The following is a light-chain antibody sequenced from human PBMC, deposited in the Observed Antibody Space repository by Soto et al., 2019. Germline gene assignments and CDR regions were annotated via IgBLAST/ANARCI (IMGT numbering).Light chain of an antibody. CDR1: QSVSGN. CDR3: QPYHNWPPGLT. V-gene: IGKV3-15*01. Sequence: EVVMTQSPATLSVSPGERVTLSCTASQSVSGNLAWYQQKPGQAPRLLIHGASTRATDIPARFSGSGSGTEFTLNITSLQSEDFAVYYCQPYHNWPPGLTFGGGTRVEIK. CDR2: GAS. J-gene: IGKJ4*01.